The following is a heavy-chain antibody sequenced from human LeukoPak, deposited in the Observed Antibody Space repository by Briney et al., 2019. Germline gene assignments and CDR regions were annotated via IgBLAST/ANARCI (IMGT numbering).Heavy chain of an antibody. V-gene: IGHV3-30*04. Sequence: GGSLRLSCAASGFTFSSYAMHWVRQAPGKGLEWVAVISYDGSNKYYADSVKGRFTISRDNSKNTLYLQMNSLRAEDTAVYYCARVGSGARVRSGDDILTGYPWGQGTLVTVSS. CDR1: GFTFSSYA. CDR2: ISYDGSNK. D-gene: IGHD3-9*01. CDR3: ARVGSGARVRSGDDILTGYP. J-gene: IGHJ4*02.